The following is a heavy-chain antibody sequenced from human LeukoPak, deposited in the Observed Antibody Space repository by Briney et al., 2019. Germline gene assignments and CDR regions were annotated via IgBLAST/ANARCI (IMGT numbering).Heavy chain of an antibody. CDR3: ARTWLLGYFDY. Sequence: GESLKISCKASGYSFTSYWIGWVRQMLGKGLEWMGIIYPDDSDTRYSPSFQGQVTMSVDKSINTAYMQWSSLKASDTAIYYCARTWLLGYFDYWGQGTLVTVSS. D-gene: IGHD5-12*01. CDR1: GYSFTSYW. J-gene: IGHJ4*02. V-gene: IGHV5-51*01. CDR2: IYPDDSDT.